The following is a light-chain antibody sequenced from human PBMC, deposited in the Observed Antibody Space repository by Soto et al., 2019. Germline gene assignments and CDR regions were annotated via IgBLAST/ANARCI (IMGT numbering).Light chain of an antibody. Sequence: EIVLTQCPGTVSLSPGERATLSCRASQSVSSSHLAWYQQKPGQAPRLLIYGASSRATGIPDRFSGSGSGTDFTLTISRLEPEDFAVYYCQQYGSSLYTFGQGTKLEIK. CDR3: QQYGSSLYT. CDR2: GAS. CDR1: QSVSSSH. J-gene: IGKJ2*01. V-gene: IGKV3-20*01.